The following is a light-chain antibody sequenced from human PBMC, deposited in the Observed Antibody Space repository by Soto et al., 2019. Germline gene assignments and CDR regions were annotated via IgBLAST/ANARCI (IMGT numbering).Light chain of an antibody. V-gene: IGLV2-14*01. J-gene: IGLJ2*01. CDR3: SSYTSSSTLV. CDR1: SSDVGVYNY. CDR2: EDS. Sequence: QSALTQPASVSGSPGQSITISCTGTSSDVGVYNYVSWYQHHPGKAPKLLIYEDSNRPSGVSNRFSGSKSGNTASLTISGLQDEDEADYYCSSYTSSSTLVFGGGTKLTVL.